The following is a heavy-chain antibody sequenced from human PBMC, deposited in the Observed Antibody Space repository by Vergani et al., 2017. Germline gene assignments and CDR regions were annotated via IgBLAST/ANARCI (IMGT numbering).Heavy chain of an antibody. CDR2: ISGSGGST. CDR1: GFTFSSYA. CDR3: AKEGVANYYGSGSSGWFDP. V-gene: IGHV3-23*01. J-gene: IGHJ5*02. Sequence: EVQLLESGGGLVQPGGSLRLSCAASGFTFSSYAMSWVRQAPGKGLEWVSAISGSGGSTYYADSVKGRFTISRDNSKNTLYLQMNSLRAEDTAVYYCAKEGVANYYGSGSSGWFDPWGQGTLVTVSS. D-gene: IGHD3-10*01.